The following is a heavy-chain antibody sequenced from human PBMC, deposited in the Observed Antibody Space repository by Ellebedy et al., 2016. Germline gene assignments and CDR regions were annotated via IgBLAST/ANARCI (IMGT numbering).Heavy chain of an antibody. CDR1: GFTFSSYW. V-gene: IGHV3-74*01. D-gene: IGHD4/OR15-4a*01. CDR3: VRDTPDYGQVFDY. J-gene: IGHJ4*02. Sequence: GESLKISCAASGFTFSSYWMYWVRQAPGKGLVWVSRISSDGTDTIYADSVKGRFTVSRDNTKNTLYLQMNSLRAEDTAVYYCVRDTPDYGQVFDYWGQGTLAIVAS. CDR2: ISSDGTDT.